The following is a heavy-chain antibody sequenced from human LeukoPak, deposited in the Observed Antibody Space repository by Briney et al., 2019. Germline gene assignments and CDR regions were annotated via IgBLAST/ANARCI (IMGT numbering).Heavy chain of an antibody. CDR2: INPNSGGT. V-gene: IGHV1-2*02. CDR3: ARDRGQWLVPGFDY. D-gene: IGHD6-19*01. Sequence: ASVKVPCKASGYTFTGYYMHWVRQAPGQGLEWMGWINPNSGGTNYAQKFQGRVTMTRDTSISTAYMELSRLRSDDTAVYYCARDRGQWLVPGFDYWGQGTLVTVSS. J-gene: IGHJ4*02. CDR1: GYTFTGYY.